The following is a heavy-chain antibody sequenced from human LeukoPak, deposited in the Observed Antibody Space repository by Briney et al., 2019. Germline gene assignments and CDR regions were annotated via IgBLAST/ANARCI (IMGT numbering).Heavy chain of an antibody. Sequence: PSETLSLTCTVSGGSISSGDYYWSWIRQPPGKGLEWIGYIYYSGSTYYNPSLKSRVTISVDTSKNQFSLKLSSVTAADTAVYYCARSYSSGRFPPYYYDSSGYVGFDYWGQGTLVTVSS. V-gene: IGHV4-30-4*02. CDR2: IYYSGST. CDR1: GGSISSGDYY. J-gene: IGHJ4*02. CDR3: ARSYSSGRFPPYYYDSSGYVGFDY. D-gene: IGHD3-22*01.